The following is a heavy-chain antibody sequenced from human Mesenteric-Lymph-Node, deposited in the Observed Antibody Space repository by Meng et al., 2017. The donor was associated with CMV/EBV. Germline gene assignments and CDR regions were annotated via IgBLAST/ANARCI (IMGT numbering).Heavy chain of an antibody. J-gene: IGHJ5*02. V-gene: IGHV2-5*01. CDR2: IFWNDDK. D-gene: IGHD2-15*01. Sequence: TYGLGVAWIRQPPGEALEWLALIFWNDDKRYSPSLKNRLTITKDTSRSQVVLTMTDMDPVDTATYYCAHSTYCSGGSCYSENWFDPWGQGTLVTVSS. CDR1: TYGLG. CDR3: AHSTYCSGGSCYSENWFDP.